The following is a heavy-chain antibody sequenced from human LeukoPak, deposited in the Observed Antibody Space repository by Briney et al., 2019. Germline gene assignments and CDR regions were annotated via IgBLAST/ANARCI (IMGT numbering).Heavy chain of an antibody. Sequence: ASVKVSCKASGYKFTGYTINWVRQAPGQGLEWMGWINTYTGNPTYAQGFTGRLVFSLDTSVSAAYLQINSLKAEDTAVYYCAKASATIFYNFDSWGQGTLVTVSS. CDR1: GYKFTGYT. V-gene: IGHV7-4-1*02. D-gene: IGHD2/OR15-2a*01. CDR3: AKASATIFYNFDS. J-gene: IGHJ4*02. CDR2: INTYTGNP.